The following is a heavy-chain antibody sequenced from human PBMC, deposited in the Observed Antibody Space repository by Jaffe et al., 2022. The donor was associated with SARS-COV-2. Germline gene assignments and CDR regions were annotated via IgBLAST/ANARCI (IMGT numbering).Heavy chain of an antibody. V-gene: IGHV3-74*01. CDR2: INSDGSGT. CDR1: GFTFSSYW. J-gene: IGHJ6*02. CDR3: ARGGAILGVVYGLDV. Sequence: EVQLVESGGGLVQPGGSLRLSCAASGFTFSSYWMFWVRQAPGKGLVWVSRINSDGSGTTYADSVKGRFTVSRDNAKNTLYLQMNSLRVEDTAVYYCARGGAILGVVYGLDVWGQGTTVTVSS. D-gene: IGHD3-3*01.